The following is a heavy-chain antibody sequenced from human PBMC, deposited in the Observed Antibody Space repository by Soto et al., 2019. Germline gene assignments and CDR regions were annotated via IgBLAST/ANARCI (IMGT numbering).Heavy chain of an antibody. J-gene: IGHJ6*02. V-gene: IGHV1-69*13. CDR2: IIPIFGTA. Sequence: GASVKVSCKASGGTFSSYAISWVRQAPGQGLEWKGGIIPIFGTANYAQKFQGRVTITADESTSTAYLELSSLISEDTAVYYCSRRAYCGGDCPNYYYYGMDVWGQGTTVTVSS. D-gene: IGHD2-21*02. CDR3: SRRAYCGGDCPNYYYYGMDV. CDR1: GGTFSSYA.